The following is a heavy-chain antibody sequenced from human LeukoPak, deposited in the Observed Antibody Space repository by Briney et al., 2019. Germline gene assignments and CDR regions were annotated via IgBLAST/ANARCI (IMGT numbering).Heavy chain of an antibody. CDR1: GFTFSSYS. J-gene: IGHJ4*02. V-gene: IGHV3-48*01. CDR2: ITFSSSII. Sequence: GGSPRLSCAASGFTFSSYSMNWVRQAPGKGLEWVSYITFSSSIIYYADSVKGRFTISRDNAKNSLYLQMNSLRAEDTAVYYCARDRLHYGEYEKTFDYWGQGTLVSVSS. D-gene: IGHD4-17*01. CDR3: ARDRLHYGEYEKTFDY.